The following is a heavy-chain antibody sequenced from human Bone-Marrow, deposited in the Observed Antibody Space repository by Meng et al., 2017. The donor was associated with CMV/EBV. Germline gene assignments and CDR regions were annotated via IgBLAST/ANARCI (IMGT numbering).Heavy chain of an antibody. CDR2: VNHRGST. CDR3: ARLQPGEAL. Sequence: SETLSLTCGISGTPFNRYFWTWVRQPPGKGLEWIGEVNHRGSTNYTPSLKRRLVMSADTSNNHFSLKLTSVTAADTGVYYCARLQPGEALWGRGRLVTVSS. CDR1: GTPFNRYF. J-gene: IGHJ4*02. D-gene: IGHD1-1*01. V-gene: IGHV4-34*01.